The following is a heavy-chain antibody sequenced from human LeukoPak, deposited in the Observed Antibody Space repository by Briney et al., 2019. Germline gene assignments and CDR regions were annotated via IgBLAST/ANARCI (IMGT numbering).Heavy chain of an antibody. CDR2: IYYSGST. D-gene: IGHD3-3*01. CDR1: GGSISSGSYY. J-gene: IGHJ4*02. V-gene: IGHV4-39*01. CDR3: AALRSGTIFGVVIIPYFDY. Sequence: SETLSLTCTVSGGSISSGSYYWGWIRQPPGKGLEWIGSIYYSGSTYYNPSLKSRVTISVDTSKNQFSLKLSSVTAADTAVYYCAALRSGTIFGVVIIPYFDYWGQGTLVTVSS.